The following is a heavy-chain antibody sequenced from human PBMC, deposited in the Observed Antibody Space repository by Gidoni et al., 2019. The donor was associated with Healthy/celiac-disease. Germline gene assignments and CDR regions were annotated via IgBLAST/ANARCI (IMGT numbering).Heavy chain of an antibody. Sequence: QVQLVESGGGVVQPGRSLRLSCAASGFTFSSYGLPWVRQAPGKGLEWVAVISYDGSNKYYADSVKDRFTISRDNSKNTLYLQMNSLRAEDTAVYYCAKGVPRAVRWLQPAGDAFDIWGQGTMVTVSS. CDR2: ISYDGSNK. D-gene: IGHD5-12*01. CDR3: AKGVPRAVRWLQPAGDAFDI. J-gene: IGHJ3*02. CDR1: GFTFSSYG. V-gene: IGHV3-30*18.